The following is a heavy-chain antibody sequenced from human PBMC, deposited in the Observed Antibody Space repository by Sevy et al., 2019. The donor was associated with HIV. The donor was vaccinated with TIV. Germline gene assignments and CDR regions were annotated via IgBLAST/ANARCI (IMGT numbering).Heavy chain of an antibody. Sequence: GGSLRLSCVVSGFAMRSNYMSWVRQAPGKGLEWVSHIYAGGTAYYADSVKGRFTFSRDDSKNTVSLQMRSLRVEDSAVYYCASEYCSRGSCFFDYWGQGLQVTVSS. CDR3: ASEYCSRGSCFFDY. V-gene: IGHV3-53*01. CDR1: GFAMRSNY. D-gene: IGHD2-15*01. J-gene: IGHJ4*02. CDR2: IYAGGTA.